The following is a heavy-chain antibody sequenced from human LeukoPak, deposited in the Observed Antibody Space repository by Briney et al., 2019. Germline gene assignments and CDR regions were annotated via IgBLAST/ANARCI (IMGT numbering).Heavy chain of an antibody. CDR1: GGTFRSNA. J-gene: IGHJ6*02. Sequence: SVKVSCKASGGTFRSNAITWVRQAPGQGLEWMGGIIPFFGAPNYAQKFQGRVTLIADESTSTAYMELSSLTSEDTAVYYCAREKWEPPYYYFGLDVWGQGTTVTVSS. CDR3: AREKWEPPYYYFGLDV. V-gene: IGHV1-69*01. CDR2: IIPFFGAP. D-gene: IGHD1-26*01.